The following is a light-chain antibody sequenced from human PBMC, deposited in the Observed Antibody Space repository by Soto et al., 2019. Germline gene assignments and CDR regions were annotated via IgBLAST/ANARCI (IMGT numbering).Light chain of an antibody. V-gene: IGKV4-1*01. CDR1: QSVLYSSNNKNY. CDR3: QQYYSTPLT. CDR2: WAA. Sequence: DIVMTQSPDSLAVSLGERDTINCKSSQSVLYSSNNKNYLAWYQQKPGQPPKLLIYWAATQESGVPDRFSGSRSGTDFTLTISSLQAEDVAVYYCQQYYSTPLTFGGGTKVEIK. J-gene: IGKJ4*01.